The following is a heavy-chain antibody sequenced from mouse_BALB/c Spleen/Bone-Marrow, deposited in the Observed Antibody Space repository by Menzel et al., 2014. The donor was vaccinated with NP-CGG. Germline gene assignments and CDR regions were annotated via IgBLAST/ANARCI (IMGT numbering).Heavy chain of an antibody. CDR1: GFTFSSYG. CDR3: ARDNYGSRFDY. CDR2: INNNDGNT. V-gene: IGHV5-6-3*01. Sequence: EVKLVESGGGLVQPGGSLKLSCAASGFTFSSYGMPWVRQTPDKRLELVATINNNDGNTYYPDSVKGRFTISRDNAKNTLYLQMSSLKSEDTAMYYCARDNYGSRFDYWGQGTTLTVSS. D-gene: IGHD1-1*01. J-gene: IGHJ2*01.